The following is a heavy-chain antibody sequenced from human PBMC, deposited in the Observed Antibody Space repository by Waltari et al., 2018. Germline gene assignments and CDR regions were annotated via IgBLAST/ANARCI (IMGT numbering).Heavy chain of an antibody. J-gene: IGHJ5*02. V-gene: IGHV2-5*02. CDR1: GFSLSTSGVG. CDR2: IYWDDDK. D-gene: IGHD6-13*01. Sequence: QITLKESGPTLVKPTQTLTLTCTFSGFSLSTSGVGVGWIRQPPGKALEWLALIYWDDDKRYSPSLNSRLTITKDTSKNQVVLTMTNMGPVDTATYYCAHVVWYLNWFDPWGQGTLVTVSS. CDR3: AHVVWYLNWFDP.